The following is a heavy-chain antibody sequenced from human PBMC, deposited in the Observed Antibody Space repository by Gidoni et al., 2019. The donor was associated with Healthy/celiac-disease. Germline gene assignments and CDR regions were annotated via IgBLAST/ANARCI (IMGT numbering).Heavy chain of an antibody. CDR2: IYYSGST. D-gene: IGHD6-13*01. J-gene: IGHJ4*02. CDR1: GGSISSSSYY. Sequence: QLQLQESGPGLVKPSETLSLTCTVSGGSISSSSYYWGGIRQPPGKGLEWIGSIYYSGSTYYNPSLKSRVTISVDTSKNQFSLKLSSVTAADTAVYYCARTRLLAAAGIDLFDYWGQGTLVTVSS. CDR3: ARTRLLAAAGIDLFDY. V-gene: IGHV4-39*01.